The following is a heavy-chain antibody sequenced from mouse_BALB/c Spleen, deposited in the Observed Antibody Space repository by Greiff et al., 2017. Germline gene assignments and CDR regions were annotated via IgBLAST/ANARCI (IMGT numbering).Heavy chain of an antibody. Sequence: VQLQQSGAELVRPGVSVKISCKGSGYTFTDYAMHWVKQSHAKSLEWIGVISTYYGDASYNQKFKGKATMTVDKSSSTAYMELARLTSEDSAIYYCARSHYYGSSYSYAMDYWGQGTSVTVSS. V-gene: IGHV1S137*01. J-gene: IGHJ4*01. CDR1: GYTFTDYA. D-gene: IGHD1-1*01. CDR3: ARSHYYGSSYSYAMDY. CDR2: ISTYYGDA.